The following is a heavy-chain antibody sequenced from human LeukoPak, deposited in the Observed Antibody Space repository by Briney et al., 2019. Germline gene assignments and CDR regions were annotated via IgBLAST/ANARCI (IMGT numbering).Heavy chain of an antibody. CDR3: AELGITMIGGV. Sequence: GGSLRLSCAASGFTFSSYGMHWIRQAPGKGLEWVAFIRYDGSIKYYADSVKGRFTISRDNSKDTLYLQMNSLRAEDTAVYYCAELGITMIGGVWGKGTTVTISS. D-gene: IGHD3-10*02. J-gene: IGHJ6*04. CDR2: IRYDGSIK. V-gene: IGHV3-30*02. CDR1: GFTFSSYG.